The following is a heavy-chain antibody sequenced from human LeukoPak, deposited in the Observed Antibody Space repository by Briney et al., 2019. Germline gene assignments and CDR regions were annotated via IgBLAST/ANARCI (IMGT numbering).Heavy chain of an antibody. CDR2: ITGSGGTT. Sequence: GGSLRLSCAASGFTFSNYAMTWVRQAPGKGRKWVSAITGSGGTTYYADSVKGRFTISRDNSKNTLYLHMNSLRAEDTAVYYCATSSGLYYYFFMVVWGKGTTVIVSS. V-gene: IGHV3-23*01. D-gene: IGHD5-12*01. J-gene: IGHJ6*03. CDR1: GFTFSNYA. CDR3: ATSSGLYYYFFMVV.